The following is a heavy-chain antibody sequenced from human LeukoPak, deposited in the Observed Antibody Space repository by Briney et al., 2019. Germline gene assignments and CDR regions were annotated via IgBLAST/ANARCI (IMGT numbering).Heavy chain of an antibody. CDR2: INWNGGST. J-gene: IGHJ4*02. CDR3: ARDLLGYCSGGSRYRVSSSDY. V-gene: IGHV3-20*04. CDR1: GFTFDDYG. Sequence: PGGSLRLSCAASGFTFDDYGMSWVRQAPGKGLEWVSGINWNGGSTGYADSVKGRFTISRDNAKNSLYLQMNSLRAEDTALYYCARDLLGYCSGGSRYRVSSSDYWGQGTLVTVSS. D-gene: IGHD2-15*01.